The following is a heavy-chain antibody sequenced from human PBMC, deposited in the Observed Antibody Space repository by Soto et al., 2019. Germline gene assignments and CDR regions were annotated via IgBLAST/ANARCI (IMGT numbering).Heavy chain of an antibody. CDR3: AKGGDYGDYAGENWFDS. CDR2: INSDGSHT. V-gene: IGHV3-74*01. Sequence: VQLVESGGGLVQPGGSLRLSCAASGFTFFAYWIHWVRQVPGKGLVWVSRINSDGSHTSYADSVRGRFTISRDNSKNTVYLQMNSLTAEDTAVYYCAKGGDYGDYAGENWFDSWGEGGLVTVSS. CDR1: GFTFFAYW. D-gene: IGHD4-17*01. J-gene: IGHJ5*01.